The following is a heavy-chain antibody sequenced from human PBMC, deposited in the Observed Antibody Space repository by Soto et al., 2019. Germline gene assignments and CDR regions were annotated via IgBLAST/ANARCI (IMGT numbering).Heavy chain of an antibody. V-gene: IGHV3-7*03. CDR1: GFTFSNYW. D-gene: IGHD3-22*01. CDR3: ARDFHYFDTSGYYFFDQ. J-gene: IGHJ4*02. CDR2: INQDGSEI. Sequence: GGSLRLSCAASGFTFSNYWMSWVRQAPGKGLEWVANINQDGSEIYYVDSVKGRFTISRDNAKNSLSLQMNSLRAEDTAVYFCARDFHYFDTSGYYFFDQWGQGTLATVSS.